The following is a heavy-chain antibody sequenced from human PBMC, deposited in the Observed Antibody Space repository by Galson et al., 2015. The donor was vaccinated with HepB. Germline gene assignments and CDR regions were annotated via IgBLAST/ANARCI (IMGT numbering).Heavy chain of an antibody. J-gene: IGHJ3*02. V-gene: IGHV3-21*01. CDR2: SSSYI. Sequence: SSSYIYSADSVKGRFTISRDNAKNSLYLQMNSLRAEDTAVYYCARLGPNYYDSSGYYLGAFDIWGQGTMVTVSS. D-gene: IGHD3-22*01. CDR3: ARLGPNYYDSSGYYLGAFDI.